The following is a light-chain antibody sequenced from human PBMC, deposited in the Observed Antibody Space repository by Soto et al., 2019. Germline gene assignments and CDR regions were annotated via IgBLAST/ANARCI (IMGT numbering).Light chain of an antibody. V-gene: IGKV3-20*01. CDR1: QRVDSKY. Sequence: EIVLTQSPGTLSLSPGERATLFCRASQRVDSKYLAWYQHKPGQAPRRFIYSASGRAGYVPDRFSGSGSGADFTLTINRLEPEDFAVYFGQYYGGEGTFGQGTKVEIK. CDR2: SAS. J-gene: IGKJ1*01. CDR3: QYYGGEGT.